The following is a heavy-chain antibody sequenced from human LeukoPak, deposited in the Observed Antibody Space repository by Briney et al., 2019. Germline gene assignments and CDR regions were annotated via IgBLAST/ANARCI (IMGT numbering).Heavy chain of an antibody. Sequence: SETLSLTCAVYGGSFSGYYWSWIRQPPGKGLEWIGEINHSGSTNYNPSLKSRVTISVDTSKNQFSLKLSSVTAADTAVYYYARTDCGGDCYSLDYWGQGTLVTVSS. CDR1: GGSFSGYY. V-gene: IGHV4-34*01. J-gene: IGHJ4*02. CDR3: ARTDCGGDCYSLDY. CDR2: INHSGST. D-gene: IGHD2-21*02.